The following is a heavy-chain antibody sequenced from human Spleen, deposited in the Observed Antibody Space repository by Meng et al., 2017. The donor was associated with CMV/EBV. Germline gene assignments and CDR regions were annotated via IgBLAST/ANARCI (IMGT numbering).Heavy chain of an antibody. D-gene: IGHD2-2*01. V-gene: IGHV4-34*01. CDR2: INHSGST. CDR1: GGSFSGYY. CDR3: ARGVFGWVIVVVPAAKRGGGYYYYGMDV. J-gene: IGHJ6*02. Sequence: SETLSLTCAVYGGSFSGYYWSWIRQPPGKGLEWIGEINHSGSTNYNPSLKSRVTISVDTSKNQFSLKLSSVTAADTAVYYCARGVFGWVIVVVPAAKRGGGYYYYGMDVWGQGTTVTVSS.